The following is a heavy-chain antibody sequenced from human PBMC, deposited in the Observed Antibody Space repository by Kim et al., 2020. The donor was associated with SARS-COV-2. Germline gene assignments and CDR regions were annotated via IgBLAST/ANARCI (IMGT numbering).Heavy chain of an antibody. Sequence: GGSLRLSCAASGFTFSDYYMGWIRQAPGKGLEWLSKISSSGTILYYADSVRGRFTISRDNAKNSLYLQMDSLRAEDTAVYYCARDLSSAVDYWGQGTLVTVSS. CDR3: ARDLSSAVDY. D-gene: IGHD6-6*01. J-gene: IGHJ4*02. V-gene: IGHV3-11*01. CDR1: GFTFSDYY. CDR2: ISSSGTIL.